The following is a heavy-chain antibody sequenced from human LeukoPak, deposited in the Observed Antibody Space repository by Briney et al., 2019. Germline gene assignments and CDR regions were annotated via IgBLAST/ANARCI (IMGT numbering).Heavy chain of an antibody. D-gene: IGHD3-10*01. CDR1: EFIFGAYW. J-gene: IGHJ4*02. CDR3: VRSLERFGTRDY. V-gene: IGHV3-7*01. CDR2: INQDGSEK. Sequence: GGSLRLSCAGSEFIFGAYWMTWVPQPQGKGLEWVAHINQDGSEKYYMDSVKGRFTISRDNAKKSLFLQMNSLTAEDTALYYCVRSLERFGTRDYWGQGTLVTVSS.